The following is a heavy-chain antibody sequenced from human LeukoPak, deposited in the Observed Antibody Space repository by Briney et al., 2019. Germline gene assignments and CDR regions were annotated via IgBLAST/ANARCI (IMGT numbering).Heavy chain of an antibody. CDR3: ARTRRDGYNYVAFDI. J-gene: IGHJ3*02. Sequence: SETLSLTGTVSGGSISSYYWSWIRQPPGKGLEWIGYIYYSGSTNYNPSLKSRVTISVDTSKNQFSLKLSSVTAADTAVYYCARTRRDGYNYVAFDIWGQGTMVSVSS. D-gene: IGHD5-24*01. CDR1: GGSISSYY. V-gene: IGHV4-59*01. CDR2: IYYSGST.